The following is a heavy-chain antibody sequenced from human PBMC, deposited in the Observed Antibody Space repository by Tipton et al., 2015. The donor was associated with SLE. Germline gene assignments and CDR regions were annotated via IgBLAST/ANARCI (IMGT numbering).Heavy chain of an antibody. CDR1: GFTFRSFA. J-gene: IGHJ3*02. D-gene: IGHD2-2*01. V-gene: IGHV3-21*01. Sequence: GSLRLSCAASGFTFRSFAMSWVRQAPGKGLEWVSSISSSSSYIYYADSVKGRFTISRDNAKNTLYLQMNSLRAEDTAVYYCARVGYCSSTSCYAFDIWGQGTMVTVSS. CDR3: ARVGYCSSTSCYAFDI. CDR2: ISSSSSYI.